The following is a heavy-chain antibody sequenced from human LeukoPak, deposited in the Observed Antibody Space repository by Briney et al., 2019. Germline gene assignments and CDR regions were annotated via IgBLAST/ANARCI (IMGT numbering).Heavy chain of an antibody. CDR3: ARDWRGSYFPDF. Sequence: ASVKVSCPASGYTLTDHCMLWVRQAPGQGLEWMGWINPNSGDTNYAQKFQGRVTMTRDTSISTAYMELSRLTSDDTAIYYCARDWRGSYFPDFWGQGTLVTVSS. J-gene: IGHJ4*02. D-gene: IGHD1-26*01. CDR1: GYTLTDHC. CDR2: INPNSGDT. V-gene: IGHV1-2*02.